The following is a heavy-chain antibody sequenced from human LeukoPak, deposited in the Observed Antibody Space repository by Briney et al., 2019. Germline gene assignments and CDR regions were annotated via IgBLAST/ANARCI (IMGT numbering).Heavy chain of an antibody. CDR3: ARDTGVVVVATKYYFDY. Sequence: VASVKVSCKASGYTFTGYYMHWVRQAPGQGLEWMGWINPNSGGTNYAQKFQGRVTMTRDTSISTAYMELSRLRSDDTAVYYCARDTGVVVVATKYYFDYWGQGTLVTVSS. J-gene: IGHJ4*02. V-gene: IGHV1-2*02. D-gene: IGHD2-15*01. CDR1: GYTFTGYY. CDR2: INPNSGGT.